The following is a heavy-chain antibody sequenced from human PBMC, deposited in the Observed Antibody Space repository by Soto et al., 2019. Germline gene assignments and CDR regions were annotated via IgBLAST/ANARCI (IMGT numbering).Heavy chain of an antibody. J-gene: IGHJ4*02. CDR3: AHLNVLRFLEWLSYFDY. CDR1: GFSLSTSGVG. D-gene: IGHD3-3*01. Sequence: SGPTLVNPTQTLTLTCTFSGFSLSTSGVGVGWIRQPPGKALEWLALIYWNDDKRYSPSLKSRLTITKDTSKNQVVLTMTNLDPVDTSIYYCAHLNVLRFLEWLSYFDYWGQGTLVTVSS. CDR2: IYWNDDK. V-gene: IGHV2-5*01.